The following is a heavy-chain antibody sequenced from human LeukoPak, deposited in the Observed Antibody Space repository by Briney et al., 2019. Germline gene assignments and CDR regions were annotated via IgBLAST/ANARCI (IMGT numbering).Heavy chain of an antibody. Sequence: GGSLRLSCAASGLTFSNAFMSWVRQAPGKGLEWVCRIKSKTEGGKIDYVAPVKGRFTISRDDSKNTLYLQMNSLKTEDTAVYYCTTDDYYYGSGSYCPLGSYWGQGTLVTVSS. CDR1: GLTFSNAF. V-gene: IGHV3-15*01. CDR3: TTDDYYYGSGSYCPLGSY. D-gene: IGHD3-10*01. J-gene: IGHJ4*02. CDR2: IKSKTEGGKI.